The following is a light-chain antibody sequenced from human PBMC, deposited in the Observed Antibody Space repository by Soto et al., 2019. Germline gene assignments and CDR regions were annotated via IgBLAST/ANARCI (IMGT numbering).Light chain of an antibody. V-gene: IGKV3-15*01. CDR1: QSVSSN. CDR3: QQYNNWPPGT. J-gene: IGKJ3*01. CDR2: GAS. Sequence: EIVMTQSPATLSVSPGERATLSCRASQSVSSNLAWYQQKPGQAPRLLIYGASTRATGIPARFSGSGSGTEFTLTISSLQSEDFEVYYCQQYNNWPPGTFGPGTKVDIK.